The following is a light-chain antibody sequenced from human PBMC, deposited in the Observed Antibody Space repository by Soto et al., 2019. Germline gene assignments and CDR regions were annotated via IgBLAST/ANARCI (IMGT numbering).Light chain of an antibody. CDR3: QSYDSSLSGPYV. Sequence: QSVLTQPPSVSGAPGQRVTLSCTGGSSNKGAGYDVHWYQQLPRTAPNLLIYGNSNRSSGVPDRFSGSKSGTSASLAITGLQAEDEADYYCQSYDSSLSGPYVFGTGTKVTVL. CDR1: SSNKGAGYD. CDR2: GNS. V-gene: IGLV1-40*01. J-gene: IGLJ1*01.